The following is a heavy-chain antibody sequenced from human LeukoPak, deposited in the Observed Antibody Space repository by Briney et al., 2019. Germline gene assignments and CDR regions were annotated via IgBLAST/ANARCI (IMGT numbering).Heavy chain of an antibody. D-gene: IGHD1-1*01. V-gene: IGHV3-23*01. CDR3: AKGFRAGTTMSESGFDR. CDR2: ISGSGGTT. J-gene: IGHJ5*02. CDR1: GFTFSSYA. Sequence: QSGGSLRLSCAASGFTFSSYAMTWVRQAPGKGLEWVSAISGSGGTTYHADSVKGRFTISRDNSKNTLYLQMHSLRPEDTAVYYCAKGFRAGTTMSESGFDRWGQGTLVTVSS.